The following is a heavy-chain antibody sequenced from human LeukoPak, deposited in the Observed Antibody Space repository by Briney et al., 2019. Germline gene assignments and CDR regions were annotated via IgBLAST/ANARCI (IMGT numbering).Heavy chain of an antibody. V-gene: IGHV4-30-2*01. CDR1: GGSISSGGCY. J-gene: IGHJ6*03. D-gene: IGHD1-14*01. Sequence: SETLSLTCTVTGGSISSGGCYWSWIRQPPGKGLEWIGYIYHSGSTYYNPSLKSRVTISVDRSKNQFSLKLSSVTAADTAVYYCARDAHHDYYYMHVWGKGTTVTVSS. CDR3: ARDAHHDYYYMHV. CDR2: IYHSGST.